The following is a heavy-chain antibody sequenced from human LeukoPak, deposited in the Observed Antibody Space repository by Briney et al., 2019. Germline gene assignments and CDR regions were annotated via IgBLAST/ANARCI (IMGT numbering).Heavy chain of an antibody. V-gene: IGHV1-8*01. D-gene: IGHD1-26*01. CDR3: ARAPSGVGATRLNWFDP. CDR1: GYTFTSYD. J-gene: IGHJ5*02. CDR2: MNPNSGNT. Sequence: VASVKVSCKASGYTFTSYDINWVRQATGQGLEWMGWMNPNSGNTGYAQKFQGRVTMTRSTAINTAYMELSSLRSEDTAVYYCARAPSGVGATRLNWFDPWGQGTLDTVSS.